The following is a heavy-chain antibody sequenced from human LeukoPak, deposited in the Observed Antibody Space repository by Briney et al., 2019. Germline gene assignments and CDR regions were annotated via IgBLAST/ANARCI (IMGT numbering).Heavy chain of an antibody. V-gene: IGHV3-7*01. CDR2: IKQDGSEK. CDR3: ARGVEMATIDLNRVTYFDY. J-gene: IGHJ4*02. Sequence: GGSLRLSCAASGFTFSSYWMSWVRQAPGKGLEWVANIKQDGSEKYYVDSVKGRFTISRDNAKNSLYLQMNSLRAEDTAVYYCARGVEMATIDLNRVTYFDYWGQGTLVTVSS. D-gene: IGHD5-24*01. CDR1: GFTFSSYW.